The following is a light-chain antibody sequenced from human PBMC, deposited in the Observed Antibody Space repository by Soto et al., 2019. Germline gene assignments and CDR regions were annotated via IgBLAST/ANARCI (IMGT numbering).Light chain of an antibody. V-gene: IGLV2-14*03. CDR1: TSDVGGDNY. J-gene: IGLJ2*01. CDR3: CSYRSTSALV. CDR2: DVA. Sequence: QSALTQPASVSGSPGQSITISCTGTTSDVGGDNYVSWYQQHPGRAPKLMIYDVANRPSGVSDRFSGYKSGNTASLTIFGLQAADEAAYYFCSYRSTSALVFGGGTKVTV.